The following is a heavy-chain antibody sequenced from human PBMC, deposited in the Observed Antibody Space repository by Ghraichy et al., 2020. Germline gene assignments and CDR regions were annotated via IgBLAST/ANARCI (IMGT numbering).Heavy chain of an antibody. CDR2: IKSKANSYAT. J-gene: IGHJ4*02. Sequence: GGSLRLSCAGTGFTFSYYAINWFRQAPGKGLEWISRIKSKANSYATAYTASVRCRFTISSDDSKNTAYLQMNSLVAEDTAGYVCSRPYDGVEYWCQGTLVTGSS. CDR3: SRPYDGVEY. D-gene: IGHD4-17*01. V-gene: IGHV3-73*01. CDR1: GFTFSYYA.